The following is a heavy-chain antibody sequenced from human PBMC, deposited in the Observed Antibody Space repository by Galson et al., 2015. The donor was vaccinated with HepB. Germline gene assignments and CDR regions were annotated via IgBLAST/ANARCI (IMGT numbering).Heavy chain of an antibody. Sequence: SLRLSCAASGFPFSSYEMNWVRQAPGKGPEWLSYINNGGTTMYYADSVKGRFSISRDNAKNSLYLQMNNLRAEDTAVYYCARRYFDYWGQGTLVTVSS. CDR2: INNGGTTM. CDR3: ARRYFDY. V-gene: IGHV3-48*03. J-gene: IGHJ4*02. CDR1: GFPFSSYE.